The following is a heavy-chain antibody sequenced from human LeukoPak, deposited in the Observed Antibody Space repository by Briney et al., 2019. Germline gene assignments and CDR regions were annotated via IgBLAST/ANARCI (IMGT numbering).Heavy chain of an antibody. CDR2: IKQDGSEK. CDR3: ARLYGSRPGLGWDFDY. V-gene: IGHV3-7*01. J-gene: IGHJ4*02. CDR1: GFTFSSYW. D-gene: IGHD3-10*01. Sequence: GGSLRLSCAASGFTFSSYWMSWVRQAPGKGLEWVANIKQDGSEKYYVDSVKGRFTISRDNAKNPLYLQMDSLRAEDTAVYYCARLYGSRPGLGWDFDYWGQGTLVTVSS.